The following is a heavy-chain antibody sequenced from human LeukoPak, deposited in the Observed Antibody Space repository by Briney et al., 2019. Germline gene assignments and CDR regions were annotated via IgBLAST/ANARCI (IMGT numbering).Heavy chain of an antibody. CDR2: MNPNSGNT. D-gene: IGHD6-19*01. Sequence: ASVKVSCKASGYTFTSYDINWVRQATGQGLEWMGWMNPNSGNTGYAQKFQGRVTITRNTSISTAYMELSSLRSEDTAVYYCARFFRESSGWYYFDYWGQGTLVTVSS. V-gene: IGHV1-8*03. J-gene: IGHJ4*02. CDR3: ARFFRESSGWYYFDY. CDR1: GYTFTSYD.